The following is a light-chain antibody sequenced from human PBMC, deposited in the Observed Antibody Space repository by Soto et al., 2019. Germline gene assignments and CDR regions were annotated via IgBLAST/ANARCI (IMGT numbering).Light chain of an antibody. J-gene: IGKJ1*01. CDR1: QNIDMY. CDR3: QHTFNSPPWT. CDR2: GAS. V-gene: IGKV1-39*01. Sequence: DIQMTQSPSTLSGSVGDRVTITCRASQNIDMYLNWYQQKPGKAPRVLISGASNLQSGVPSRFSGSGSGTDFTLTISSLQSEDFASYFCQHTFNSPPWTFGQGTKVDI.